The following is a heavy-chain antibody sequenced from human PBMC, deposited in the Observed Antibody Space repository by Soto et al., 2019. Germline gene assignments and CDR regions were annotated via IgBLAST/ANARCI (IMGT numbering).Heavy chain of an antibody. V-gene: IGHV3-15*07. D-gene: IGHD1-26*01. J-gene: IGHJ6*02. Sequence: PGGSLRLSCAASGFTFSNAWMNWVRQAPGKGLEWVGRIKSKTDGGTTDYAAPVKGRFTISRDDSKNTLYLQMNSLKTEDTAVYYCTTELIVGATMAVDYYYYGMDVWGQGTTVTVSS. CDR2: IKSKTDGGTT. CDR3: TTELIVGATMAVDYYYYGMDV. CDR1: GFTFSNAW.